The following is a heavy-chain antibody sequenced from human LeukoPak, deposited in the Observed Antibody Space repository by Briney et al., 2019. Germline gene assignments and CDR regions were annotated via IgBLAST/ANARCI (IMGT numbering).Heavy chain of an antibody. D-gene: IGHD3-3*01. J-gene: IGHJ5*02. CDR2: IHYSGST. V-gene: IGHV4-59*08. Sequence: SETLSLTCGVSDGSISGYYWSWIRQPPGKALEYIGDIHYSGSTNYNPSLKSRVTISVDTSKNQFSLKLSSVTAADTAVYYCARGYDFWSGYYLYWFDPWGQGTLVTVSS. CDR1: DGSISGYY. CDR3: ARGYDFWSGYYLYWFDP.